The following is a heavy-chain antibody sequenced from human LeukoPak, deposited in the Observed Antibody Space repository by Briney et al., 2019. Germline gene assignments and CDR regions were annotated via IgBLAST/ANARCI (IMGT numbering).Heavy chain of an antibody. V-gene: IGHV1-69*13. J-gene: IGHJ4*02. CDR2: IIPIFGTA. D-gene: IGHD3/OR15-3a*01. CDR1: AYTFTSYG. Sequence: ASVKVSCKASAYTFTSYGISWVRQAPGQGLQWMGGIIPIFGTANYAQKFQGRVTITADESTSTAYMELSSLRSEDTAVYYCASGPTAGGDYWGQGTLVTVSS. CDR3: ASGPTAGGDY.